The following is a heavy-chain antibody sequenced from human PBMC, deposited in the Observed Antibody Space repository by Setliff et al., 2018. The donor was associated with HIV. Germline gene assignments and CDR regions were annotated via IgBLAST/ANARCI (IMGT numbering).Heavy chain of an antibody. CDR1: GGSISSSNYY. CDR3: ARLPYYDVFSGYYAPYFDY. J-gene: IGHJ4*02. CDR2: TFYSGST. V-gene: IGHV4-39*01. D-gene: IGHD3-3*01. Sequence: SETLSLTCTVAGGSISSSNYYWGWIRQPPGEGLEWIGSTFYSGSTYYNPSLKSRVTISVDTSKNQFSLKLTAVTAADTAVYYCARLPYYDVFSGYYAPYFDYWGQGTLVTVSS.